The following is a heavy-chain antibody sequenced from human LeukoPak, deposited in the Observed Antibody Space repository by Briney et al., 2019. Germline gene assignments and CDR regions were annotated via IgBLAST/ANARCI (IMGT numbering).Heavy chain of an antibody. V-gene: IGHV3-30*04. J-gene: IGHJ4*02. CDR3: VKDDGWVQYAN. CDR1: GFTFSSYA. Sequence: GGSLRLSCAASGFTFSSYAMHWVRQAPGKGLEWVAVISYDGSNKYYADSVKGRFIISRDNSKNTVYLQMNSLSAEDAAVYYCVKDDGWVQYANWGQGTLVTVSS. D-gene: IGHD5-24*01. CDR2: ISYDGSNK.